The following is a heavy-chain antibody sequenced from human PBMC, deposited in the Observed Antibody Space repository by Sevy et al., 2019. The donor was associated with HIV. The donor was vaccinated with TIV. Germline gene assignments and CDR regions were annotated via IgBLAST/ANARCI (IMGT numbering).Heavy chain of an antibody. V-gene: IGHV3-21*01. CDR1: GFTFSNYN. CDR2: ISGLSNQI. CDR3: ARSVQTEDAFDI. J-gene: IGHJ3*02. D-gene: IGHD6-6*01. Sequence: GGSLRLSCAVSGFTFSNYNMNWVRQAPGKGLEWVSYISGLSNQIYYADSVKGRFSISRDNAKNSLYLQMNSLRAEDTAVYYWARSVQTEDAFDIWGQGTMVTVSS.